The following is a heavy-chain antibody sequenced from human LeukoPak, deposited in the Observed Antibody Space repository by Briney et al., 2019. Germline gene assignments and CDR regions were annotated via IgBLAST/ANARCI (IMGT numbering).Heavy chain of an antibody. V-gene: IGHV3-30*02. D-gene: IGHD6-19*01. Sequence: GGSLRLSCAASGFTFSSSGMHWVRQAPGKGLEWVAFIRYDGSNKYYADSVKGRFTISRDNSKNTLYLQINSLRAEDTAVYYCAKEEEAVAALPVYGMDVWGQGITVTVSS. CDR1: GFTFSSSG. CDR2: IRYDGSNK. CDR3: AKEEEAVAALPVYGMDV. J-gene: IGHJ6*02.